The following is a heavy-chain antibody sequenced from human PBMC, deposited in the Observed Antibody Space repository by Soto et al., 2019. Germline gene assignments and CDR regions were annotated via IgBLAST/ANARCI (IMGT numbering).Heavy chain of an antibody. CDR2: FYPGDSTS. CDR3: ARIIGYCRNNDCSWTFDI. CDR1: GYSFISYW. V-gene: IGHV5-51*01. Sequence: LXESLKISCKTSGYSFISYWVAWVRQKPGKGLEWMGTFYPGDSTSTYSPSFQGQVTISVDKSISTAYLHLSSLKASDTAMYYCARIIGYCRNNDCSWTFDIWGQGTTVTVSS. J-gene: IGHJ3*02. D-gene: IGHD2-2*03.